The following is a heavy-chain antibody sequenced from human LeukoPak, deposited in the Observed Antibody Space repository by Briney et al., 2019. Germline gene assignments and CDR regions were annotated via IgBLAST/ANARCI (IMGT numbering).Heavy chain of an antibody. CDR2: VYNSGST. CDR1: GGSISGFY. J-gene: IGHJ5*02. CDR3: ARDRCSGGSCSRFDP. D-gene: IGHD2-15*01. V-gene: IGHV4-59*01. Sequence: SETLSLTCTVSGGSISGFYWSWIRQPPGKGLEWLGYVYNSGSTNYNPSLKSRVTISVDTSKSQFSLNLTSVTAAGTAVYYCARDRCSGGSCSRFDPWGQGTLVTVSS.